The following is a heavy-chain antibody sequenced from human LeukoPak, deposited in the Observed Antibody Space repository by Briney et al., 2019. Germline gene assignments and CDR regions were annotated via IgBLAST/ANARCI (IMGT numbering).Heavy chain of an antibody. J-gene: IGHJ6*02. V-gene: IGHV3-30*18. CDR2: ISYDGSNK. CDR3: AKVVIWIFGDSLRYIHGPYMETPYGMDV. D-gene: IGHD2-2*03. Sequence: AGGSLRLSCAASGFTFSSYGMHWVRQAPGKGLEWVAVISYDGSNKYYADSVKGRFTISRDNSKNTLYLQMNSLRAEDTAVYYCAKVVIWIFGDSLRYIHGPYMETPYGMDVWGQGTTVTVSS. CDR1: GFTFSSYG.